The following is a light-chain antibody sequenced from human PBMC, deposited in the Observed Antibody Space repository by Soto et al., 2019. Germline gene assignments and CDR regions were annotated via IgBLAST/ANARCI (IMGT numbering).Light chain of an antibody. CDR2: EVR. J-gene: IGLJ1*01. Sequence: QSVLTQPASVSGSPGQSITISCTGTSSDVGAYNYVSWYQQHPGTAPKLVISEVRNRPSGVSNRFSGSKSGNTASLTISGLQAEDEADYYCCSFTSSSTLVFGTGTKLTVL. V-gene: IGLV2-14*01. CDR1: SSDVGAYNY. CDR3: CSFTSSSTLV.